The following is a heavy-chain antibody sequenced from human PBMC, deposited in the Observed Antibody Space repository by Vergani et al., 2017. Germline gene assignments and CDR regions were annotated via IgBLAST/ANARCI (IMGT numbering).Heavy chain of an antibody. CDR3: ARENYGDYGVFDY. V-gene: IGHV3-33*01. D-gene: IGHD4-17*01. CDR1: GFTFSSYG. J-gene: IGHJ4*02. CDR2: IWYDGSNK. Sequence: QVQLVESGGGVVQPGRSLRLSCAASGFTFSSYGMHWVRQAPGKGLEWVAVIWYDGSNKYYADSVKGRFTISRDNSKNTLYLQMNSLRAEDTAVYYCARENYGDYGVFDYWGQGTLVPVSS.